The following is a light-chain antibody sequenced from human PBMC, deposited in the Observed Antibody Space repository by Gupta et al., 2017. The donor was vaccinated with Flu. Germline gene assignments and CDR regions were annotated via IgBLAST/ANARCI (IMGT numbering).Light chain of an antibody. J-gene: IGLJ3*02. CDR2: NGS. CDR3: CSYKGRSPGV. V-gene: IGLV2-14*02. CDR1: SSEIGANNL. Sequence: IAISWTGTSSEIGANNLVSWYQQHPGTAPKLLIYNGSERPSRVSSRFSGSKSGNTASLTISGLQAEDEAAYYCCSYKGRSPGVFVGGTKVTVL.